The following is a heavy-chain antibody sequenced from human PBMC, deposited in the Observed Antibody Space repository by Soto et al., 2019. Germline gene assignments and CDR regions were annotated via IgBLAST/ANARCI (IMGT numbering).Heavy chain of an antibody. CDR1: GFTVSSNY. CDR2: IYSGGST. Sequence: GGGLIPPGGSLRLSCAASGFTVSSNYMSWVRQAPGKGLEWVSVIYSGGSTYYADSVKGRFTISRDNSKNTLYLQMNSLRAEDTAVYYCASSSWYPGWYFQHWGQGTLVTVSS. V-gene: IGHV3-53*01. J-gene: IGHJ1*01. CDR3: ASSSWYPGWYFQH. D-gene: IGHD6-13*01.